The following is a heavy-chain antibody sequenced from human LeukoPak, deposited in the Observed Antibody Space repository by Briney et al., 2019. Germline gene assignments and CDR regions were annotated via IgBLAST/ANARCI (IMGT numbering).Heavy chain of an antibody. Sequence: SETLSLTCTVSGYSISSGYYWGWIRQPPGKGLEWIGSIYHSGSTYYNPSLKSRVTISVDTSKNQFSLKLSSVTAADTAVYYCARYGSGGYYYYYMDVWGKGTTVTISS. CDR1: GYSISSGYY. D-gene: IGHD3-10*01. CDR2: IYHSGST. CDR3: ARYGSGGYYYYYMDV. V-gene: IGHV4-38-2*02. J-gene: IGHJ6*03.